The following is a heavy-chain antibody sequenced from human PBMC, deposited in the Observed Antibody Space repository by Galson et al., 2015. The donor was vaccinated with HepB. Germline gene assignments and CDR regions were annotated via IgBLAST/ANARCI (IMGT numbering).Heavy chain of an antibody. CDR2: IKSKTDGGTT. CDR1: GFTFSNAW. D-gene: IGHD4-23*01. J-gene: IGHJ4*02. Sequence: SLRLSCAASGFTFSNAWMSWVRQAPGRGLEWVGRIKSKTDGGTTDYAAPVKGRFTISRDESENTLYLQMNSLKTEDTAVYYCTKDLDGGPDYWGQGTLVTVSS. V-gene: IGHV3-15*01. CDR3: TKDLDGGPDY.